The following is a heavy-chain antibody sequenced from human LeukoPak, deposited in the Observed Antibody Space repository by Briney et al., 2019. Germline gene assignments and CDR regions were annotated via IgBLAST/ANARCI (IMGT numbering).Heavy chain of an antibody. D-gene: IGHD6-13*01. J-gene: IGHJ4*02. CDR2: ISSSSYI. CDR1: AFTFSSYS. CDR3: ARFIAAPYYFDY. Sequence: GGSLRLSCAASAFTFSSYSMNWVRQAPGKGLEWVSSISSSSYIYYADSVKGRFTISRDNAKNSLYLQMNSLRAEDTAVYYCARFIAAPYYFDYWGRGTLVTVSS. V-gene: IGHV3-21*01.